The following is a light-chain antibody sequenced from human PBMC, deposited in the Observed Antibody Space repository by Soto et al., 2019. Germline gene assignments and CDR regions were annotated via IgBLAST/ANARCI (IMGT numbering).Light chain of an antibody. Sequence: EIDFTQSQGTLSFSAGERSTLSGGSSQSVTSGYLAWYQQKPGQSPRLLMYGASSRATGIPDRFSGSGSGTDFTLTISGLQSEDFAVYYCQQYNNWPQTFGQGTKVDNK. CDR2: GAS. V-gene: IGKV3-20*01. CDR3: QQYNNWPQT. CDR1: QSVTSGY. J-gene: IGKJ1*01.